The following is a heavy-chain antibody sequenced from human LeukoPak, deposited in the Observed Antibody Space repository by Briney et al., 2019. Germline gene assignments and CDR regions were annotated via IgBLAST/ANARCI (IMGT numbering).Heavy chain of an antibody. J-gene: IGHJ5*02. CDR3: ARGSSDWYGGYNWFDP. V-gene: IGHV4-34*01. CDR1: GGSFSGYY. Sequence: PSETLSLTCAVYGGSFSGYYWSWIRQPPGKGLEWTGEINHSGSTNYNPSLKSRVTISVDTSKNQFSLKLSSVTAADTAVYYCARGSSDWYGGYNWFDPWGQGTLVTVSS. CDR2: INHSGST. D-gene: IGHD6-19*01.